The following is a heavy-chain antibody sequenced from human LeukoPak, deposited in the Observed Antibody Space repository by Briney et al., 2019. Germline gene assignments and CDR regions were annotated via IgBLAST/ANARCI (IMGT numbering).Heavy chain of an antibody. V-gene: IGHV4-38-2*01. Sequence: SETLSLTCAVSGYSISSGYYWGWIRQPPGKGLEWIGSIYHSGSTYYNPSLKSRVTISVDTSKNQFSLKLNSVTAADTAVYYCARLWGTPNWFDPWGQGTLVTVSS. CDR1: GYSISSGYY. J-gene: IGHJ5*02. D-gene: IGHD3-16*01. CDR3: ARLWGTPNWFDP. CDR2: IYHSGST.